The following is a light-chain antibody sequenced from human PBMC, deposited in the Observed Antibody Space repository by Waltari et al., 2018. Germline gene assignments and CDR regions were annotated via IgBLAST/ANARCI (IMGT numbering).Light chain of an antibody. Sequence: DIVLTQSPRTLSLSPGERATLSCRASESVRTALAWYQQKPGQAPRLLIFGASNRAIGIPDRFSGGGSGTDFSLTISRLEAEDFAVYFCQHYVRLPVAFGQGTKVDVK. J-gene: IGKJ1*01. CDR3: QHYVRLPVA. CDR1: ESVRTA. CDR2: GAS. V-gene: IGKV3-20*01.